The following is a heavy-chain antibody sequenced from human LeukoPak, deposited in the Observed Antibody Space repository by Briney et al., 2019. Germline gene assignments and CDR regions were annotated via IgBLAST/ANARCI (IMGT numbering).Heavy chain of an antibody. CDR1: GFTFSSYA. CDR2: ISYDGSNK. CDR3: ARDYYGSGSYEVGDY. J-gene: IGHJ4*02. Sequence: GGALRLSCAASGFTFSSYAMHWVRQAPGKGLEGVAVISYDGSNKYYADTVKGRFTISRDNSKSTLYLQMNSLRAEDTAVYYCARDYYGSGSYEVGDYWGQGTLVTVSS. V-gene: IGHV3-30*04. D-gene: IGHD3-10*01.